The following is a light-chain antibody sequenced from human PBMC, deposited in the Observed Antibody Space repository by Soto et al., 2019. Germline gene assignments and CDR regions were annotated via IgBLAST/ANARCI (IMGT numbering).Light chain of an antibody. Sequence: IQMTQSPSSLSASVGDRVTITCRASQSISSYLNWYQQKPGKAPKLLIYAASSLHSGVPSRFSGSGSGTDFTLTISSLQPEDIATYYCLQDYSYPQTFGQGTKVDIK. CDR3: LQDYSYPQT. J-gene: IGKJ1*01. CDR1: QSISSY. V-gene: IGKV1-6*01. CDR2: AAS.